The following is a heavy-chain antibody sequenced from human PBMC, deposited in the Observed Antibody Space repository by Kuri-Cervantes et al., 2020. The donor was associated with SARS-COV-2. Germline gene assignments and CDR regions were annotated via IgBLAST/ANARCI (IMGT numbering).Heavy chain of an antibody. Sequence: SETLSLTCTVSGGSISSGSYYWSWIRQPAGKGLEWIGYIYTSGSTNYNPSLKSRVTISVDTSKNQFSLKLSSVTAADTAVYYCARVGEQGYWGQGTLVTVSS. CDR3: ARVGEQGY. CDR1: GGSISSGSYY. J-gene: IGHJ4*02. V-gene: IGHV4-61*09. CDR2: IYTSGST. D-gene: IGHD1-26*01.